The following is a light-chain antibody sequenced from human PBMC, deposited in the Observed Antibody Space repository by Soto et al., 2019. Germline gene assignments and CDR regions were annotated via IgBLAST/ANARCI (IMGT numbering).Light chain of an antibody. CDR3: QSYDSSLSGYV. CDR2: ENN. Sequence: QSVLTQPPSVSEAPGQRVTISCTGSSSNIGAGYEAHWYQQVPGTAPKLLIYENNNLPSRVPDRFSGSKSGTSASLAITGLQAEDEAEYYCQSYDSSLSGYVFGTGTKLTVL. CDR1: SSNIGAGYE. V-gene: IGLV1-40*01. J-gene: IGLJ1*01.